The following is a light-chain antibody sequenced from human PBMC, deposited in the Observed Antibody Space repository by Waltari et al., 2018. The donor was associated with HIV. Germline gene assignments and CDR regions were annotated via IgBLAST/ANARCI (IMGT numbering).Light chain of an antibody. CDR2: EVS. CDR1: SSDVGSYNL. Sequence: QSALTQPASVSGSPGQSITISCTGTSSDVGSYNLVSWYQQHPGKAPKLMIYEVSKRPSGVSILFSGSKSGNTASLTISGLQAEDEADYYCCSYAGSSTPVFGGGTKLTVL. CDR3: CSYAGSSTPV. V-gene: IGLV2-23*02. J-gene: IGLJ2*01.